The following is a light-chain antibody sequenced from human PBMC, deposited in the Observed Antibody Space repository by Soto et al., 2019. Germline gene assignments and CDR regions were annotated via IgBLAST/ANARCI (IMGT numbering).Light chain of an antibody. Sequence: EIVMTQSPATVSVSPGERATLYCRASQSVGNNLAWYQQKPGQAPSLFIFGASVRATGVPDRFSGSGSGTDFTLTISSLEPEDFAVYYCQQRSNIFGPGTKVDIK. CDR1: QSVGNN. CDR2: GAS. J-gene: IGKJ3*01. V-gene: IGKV3-11*01. CDR3: QQRSNI.